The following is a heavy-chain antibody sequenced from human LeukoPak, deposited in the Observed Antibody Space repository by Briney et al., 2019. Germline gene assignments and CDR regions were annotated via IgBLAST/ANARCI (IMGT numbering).Heavy chain of an antibody. Sequence: SETLSLTCAVYGGSFSGYYWSWIRQPPGKGLEWIGEVNHSGSTNYNPSLKSRVTISVDTSQNQFSLKLSSVTAADTAVYYCARGCDDSSGYYQYYFDYWGQGTLVTVSS. CDR2: VNHSGST. CDR3: ARGCDDSSGYYQYYFDY. D-gene: IGHD3-22*01. J-gene: IGHJ4*02. CDR1: GGSFSGYY. V-gene: IGHV4-34*01.